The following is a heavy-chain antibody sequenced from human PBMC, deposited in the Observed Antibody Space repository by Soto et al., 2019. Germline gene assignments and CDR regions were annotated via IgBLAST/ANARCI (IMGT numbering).Heavy chain of an antibody. CDR1: GGSISSGGYY. CDR2: IYYSGSA. CDR3: ARWDSGYDLTFDY. V-gene: IGHV4-31*03. D-gene: IGHD5-12*01. J-gene: IGHJ4*02. Sequence: SETLSLTCTVSGGSISSGGYYWSWIRQHPGKGLEWIGYIYYSGSAYYSPSLKSRVTISVDTSKNQFSLKLSSVTAADTAVYYCARWDSGYDLTFDYWGQGTLVTVSS.